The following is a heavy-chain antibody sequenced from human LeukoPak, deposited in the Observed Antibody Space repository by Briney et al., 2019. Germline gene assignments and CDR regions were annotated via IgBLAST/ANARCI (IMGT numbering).Heavy chain of an antibody. J-gene: IGHJ4*02. CDR3: AKIGQWLVLFDY. Sequence: GGSLRLSCAASGFTFSSYGMSWVRQAPGKGLEWVSSISGSDNRTYYADSVKGRFTISRDNSKNTVYLQMNSLRAEDTAVYYCAKIGQWLVLFDYWGQGTLVTVFS. D-gene: IGHD6-19*01. CDR2: ISGSDNRT. CDR1: GFTFSSYG. V-gene: IGHV3-23*01.